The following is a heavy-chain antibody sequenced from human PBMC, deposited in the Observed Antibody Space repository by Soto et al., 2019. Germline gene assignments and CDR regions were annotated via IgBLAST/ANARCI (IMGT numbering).Heavy chain of an antibody. D-gene: IGHD5-18*01. Sequence: ASVKGSLKASGYTFTRYYIHWGGQAPGQGLEWMGWINPNSGGTNYAQKFQGWVTMTRDTSISTAYMELSRLRSDDTAVYYCARAGSYGYSADYWGQGTLVTVSS. CDR1: GYTFTRYY. CDR3: ARAGSYGYSADY. J-gene: IGHJ4*02. CDR2: INPNSGGT. V-gene: IGHV1-2*04.